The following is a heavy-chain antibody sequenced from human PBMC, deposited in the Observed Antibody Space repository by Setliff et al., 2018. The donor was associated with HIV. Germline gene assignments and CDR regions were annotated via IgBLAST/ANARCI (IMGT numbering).Heavy chain of an antibody. CDR1: GFTFTNAA. CDR3: VRDSARPGGITPP. CDR2: ISWNSGII. J-gene: IGHJ5*02. D-gene: IGHD3-16*01. V-gene: IGHV3-9*01. Sequence: PGGSLRLSCAASGFTFTNAAMFWVRQTPGKGLEWVSGISWNSGIIDYADSVKGRFIISRDNVKNSLYLRLNSLRVDDTAVYYCVRDSARPGGITPPWGQGTLVTVSS.